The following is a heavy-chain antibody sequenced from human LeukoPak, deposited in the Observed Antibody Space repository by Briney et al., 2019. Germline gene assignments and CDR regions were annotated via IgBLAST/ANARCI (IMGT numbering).Heavy chain of an antibody. CDR1: GFTFSSYS. J-gene: IGHJ4*02. D-gene: IGHD5-18*01. CDR2: ISSSSSTI. V-gene: IGHV3-48*01. CDR3: AREIYTAIDY. Sequence: PGRSLRLSCAASGFTFSSYSMNWVRQAPGKGLEWVSYISSSSSTIYYADSVKGRFTISRDNAKNSLYLQMNSLRAEDTAVYYCAREIYTAIDYWGQGTLVTVSS.